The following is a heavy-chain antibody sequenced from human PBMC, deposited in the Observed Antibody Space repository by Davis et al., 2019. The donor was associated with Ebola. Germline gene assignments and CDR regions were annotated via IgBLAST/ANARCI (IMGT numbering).Heavy chain of an antibody. CDR2: ISSSGSTI. CDR1: GFTFSSYE. Sequence: PGGSLRLSCAASGFTFSSYEMNWVRQAPGKGLEWVSYISSSGSTIYYADSVKGRFTISRDNAKNSLYLQMNSLRAEDTAVYYCARVEPLGLVGYFDYWGQGTLVTVSS. D-gene: IGHD2-15*01. V-gene: IGHV3-48*03. CDR3: ARVEPLGLVGYFDY. J-gene: IGHJ4*02.